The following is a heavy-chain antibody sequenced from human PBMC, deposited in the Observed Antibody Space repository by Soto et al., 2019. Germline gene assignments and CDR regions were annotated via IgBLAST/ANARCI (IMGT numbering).Heavy chain of an antibody. Sequence: SETLSLTCAVYGGSFSGYYWSWIRQPPGKGLEWIGEINHSGSTNYNPSLKSRVTISVDTSKNQFSLKLSSVTAADTAVYYCARVPMVRGVIQYDNLFDPWGQGTLVTVSS. CDR1: GGSFSGYY. CDR2: INHSGST. D-gene: IGHD3-10*01. J-gene: IGHJ5*02. CDR3: ARVPMVRGVIQYDNLFDP. V-gene: IGHV4-34*01.